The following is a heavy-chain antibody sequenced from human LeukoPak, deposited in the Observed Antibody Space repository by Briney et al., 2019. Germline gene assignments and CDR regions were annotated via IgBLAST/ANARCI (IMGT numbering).Heavy chain of an antibody. V-gene: IGHV3-48*03. CDR1: GFTSSSYE. J-gene: IGHJ6*04. CDR2: ISSSGSTI. Sequence: GALRLSCAASGFTSSSYEMNWVRQAPGKGLEWVSYISSSGSTIYYADSVKGRFTISRDNAKNSLYLQMNSLRAEDTAVYYCAELGITMIGGVWGKGTTVTISS. CDR3: AELGITMIGGV. D-gene: IGHD3-10*02.